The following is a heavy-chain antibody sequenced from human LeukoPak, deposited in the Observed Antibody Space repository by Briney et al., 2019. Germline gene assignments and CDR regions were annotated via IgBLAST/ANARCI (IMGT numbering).Heavy chain of an antibody. V-gene: IGHV4-39*01. Sequence: SETLSLTCAVSGVSISSSGYYWGWLRQPPGKGLEWIGSIYFSGSTYFNPSLKSRVTISEDTSKNQFSLKLRSVTAADTAVYYCARHQYGMNVWGQGTTVTVSS. CDR2: IYFSGST. CDR3: ARHQYGMNV. CDR1: GVSISSSGYY. J-gene: IGHJ6*02.